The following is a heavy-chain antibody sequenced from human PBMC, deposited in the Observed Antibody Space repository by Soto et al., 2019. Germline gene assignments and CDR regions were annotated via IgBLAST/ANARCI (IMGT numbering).Heavy chain of an antibody. D-gene: IGHD3-3*01. CDR2: IYHSGST. V-gene: IGHV4-4*02. Sequence: SETLSLTCAVSGGSISSSNWWSCVRQPPGKGLEWIGEIYHSGSTNYNPSLKSRVTISVDKSKNQFSLKLSSVTAADTAVYYCALRRTFWSGTGGWFDPWGQGTLVTVYS. J-gene: IGHJ5*02. CDR1: GGSISSSNW. CDR3: ALRRTFWSGTGGWFDP.